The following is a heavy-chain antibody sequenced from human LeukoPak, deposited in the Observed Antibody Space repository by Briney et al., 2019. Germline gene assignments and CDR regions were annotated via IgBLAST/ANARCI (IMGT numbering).Heavy chain of an antibody. CDR2: IEVGGAIT. CDR3: AKPLGGSYLFDR. J-gene: IGHJ4*02. V-gene: IGHV3-23*01. D-gene: IGHD1-26*01. Sequence: GGFLRLSCAASGFTFSSYAMTWVRRAPGKGLEWVSTIEVGGAITHYAASVKGRFTISRDTSKKILYLQMDSLRPEDTAVYYCAKPLGGSYLFDRWGQGTLVTVSS. CDR1: GFTFSSYA.